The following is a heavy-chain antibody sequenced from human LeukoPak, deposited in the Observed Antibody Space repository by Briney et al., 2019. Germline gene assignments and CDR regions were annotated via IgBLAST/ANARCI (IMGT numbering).Heavy chain of an antibody. CDR3: ARDNPRRDELRYCSGGSCYFGGAFDI. Sequence: SAKVSCKASGYTFNTYGISWVRQAPGQGLEWMGGIIPIFGTANYAQKFQGRVTITADESTSTAYMELSSLRSEDTAVYYCARDNPRRDELRYCSGGSCYFGGAFDIWGQGTMVTVSS. CDR1: GYTFNTYG. V-gene: IGHV1-69*13. J-gene: IGHJ3*02. D-gene: IGHD2-15*01. CDR2: IIPIFGTA.